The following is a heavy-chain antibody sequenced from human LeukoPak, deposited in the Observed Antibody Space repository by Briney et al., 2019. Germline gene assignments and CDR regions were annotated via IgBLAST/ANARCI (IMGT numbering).Heavy chain of an antibody. CDR2: IWSDGNNK. D-gene: IGHD3-16*01. J-gene: IGHJ4*02. CDR3: ARGVGAHYDYVWGSYEDY. Sequence: PGGSLRLSCAASGFTFINYGVHWVRQAPGKGLEWVAVIWSDGNNKYYADSVKGRFTISRDNAKNSLYLQMNSLRDEDTAVYYCARGVGAHYDYVWGSYEDYWGQGTLVTVSS. V-gene: IGHV3-33*01. CDR1: GFTFINYG.